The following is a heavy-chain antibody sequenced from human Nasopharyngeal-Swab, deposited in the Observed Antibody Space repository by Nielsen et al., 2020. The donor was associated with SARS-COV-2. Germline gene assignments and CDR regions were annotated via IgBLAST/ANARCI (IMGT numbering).Heavy chain of an antibody. CDR1: GYTFNRND. J-gene: IGHJ5*02. CDR2: MNPKSGEV. D-gene: IGHD3/OR15-3a*01. V-gene: IGHV1-8*01. CDR3: ARGAFGLDHSWFDP. Sequence: ASVKVSCKCSGYTFNRNDINWVRQAPGQGLVWMGWMNPKSGEVGYEQKVQGRVTMTRNTATATVYMELSGLRHEDTAVYYCARGAFGLDHSWFDPWGQGTLVTVSS.